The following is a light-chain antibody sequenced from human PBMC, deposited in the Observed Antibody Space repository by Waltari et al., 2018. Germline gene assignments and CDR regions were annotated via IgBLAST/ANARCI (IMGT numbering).Light chain of an antibody. J-gene: IGLJ1*01. CDR1: TSDVGSYDL. Sequence: QSALTQPASVSGAPGQSLTSSCSGTTSDVGSYDLVSWYQHHPGEAPKLLICEVFKRPPDTSSRFSGAKSGSTASLTISGLQPEDEADYYCCSYAGRGTYVFGSGTKVTVL. CDR3: CSYAGRGTYV. CDR2: EVF. V-gene: IGLV2-23*02.